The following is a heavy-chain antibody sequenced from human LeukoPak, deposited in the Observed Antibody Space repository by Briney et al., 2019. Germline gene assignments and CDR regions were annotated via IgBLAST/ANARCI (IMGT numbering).Heavy chain of an antibody. Sequence: GGSLRLSCAASGFTFSSYSMNWVRQAPGKGLEWVSYIRSSSSTIYYADSVKGRFTISRDNSKNTLYLQMNSLRAEDTAVYYCAGRYDSSGYPLHWGQGTLVTVSS. CDR3: AGRYDSSGYPLH. D-gene: IGHD3-22*01. CDR1: GFTFSSYS. J-gene: IGHJ4*02. CDR2: IRSSSSTI. V-gene: IGHV3-48*01.